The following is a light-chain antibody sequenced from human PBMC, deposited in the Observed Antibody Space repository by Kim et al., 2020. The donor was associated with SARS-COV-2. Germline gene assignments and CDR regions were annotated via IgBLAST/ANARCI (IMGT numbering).Light chain of an antibody. CDR1: VLAKKY. CDR3: YSAADNNLGV. CDR2: KDR. V-gene: IGLV3-27*01. Sequence: VSPRQTARITCSGDVLAKKYARWFQQKPGQAPVLVIYKDRERPSGIPERFSGSSSGTTVTLTISGAQVEDEADYYCYSAADNNLGVFGGGTQLTVL. J-gene: IGLJ2*01.